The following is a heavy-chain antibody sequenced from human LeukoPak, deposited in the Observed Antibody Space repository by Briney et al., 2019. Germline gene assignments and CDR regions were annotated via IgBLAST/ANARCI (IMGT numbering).Heavy chain of an antibody. V-gene: IGHV1-2*02. CDR3: ARARQPTRITMIVVVIDLDY. CDR2: INPNSGGT. D-gene: IGHD3-22*01. Sequence: ASVKVSRKASGYTFTGYYMHWVRQAPGQGLEWMGWINPNSGGTNYAQKFQGRVTMTRDTSISTAYMELSRLRSDDTAVYYCARARQPTRITMIVVVIDLDYWGQGTLVTVSS. J-gene: IGHJ4*02. CDR1: GYTFTGYY.